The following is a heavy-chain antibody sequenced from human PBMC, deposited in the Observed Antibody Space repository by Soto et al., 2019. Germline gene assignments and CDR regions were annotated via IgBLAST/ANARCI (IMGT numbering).Heavy chain of an antibody. J-gene: IGHJ4*02. CDR3: ARVRLPFDY. CDR2: ISSSGSTI. CDR1: GFTFIRYE. D-gene: IGHD4-17*01. V-gene: IGHV3-48*03. Sequence: PGGSLRLSCAASGFTFIRYEMNWVRQAPGKGLEWVSYISSSGSTIYYADSVKGRFTISRDNAKNSLYLQMNSLRAEDTAVYYCARVRLPFDYWGQGTLVTVSS.